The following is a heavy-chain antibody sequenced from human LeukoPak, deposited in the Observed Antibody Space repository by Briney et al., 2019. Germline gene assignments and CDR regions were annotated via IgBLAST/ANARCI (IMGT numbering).Heavy chain of an antibody. CDR2: IYYSGIT. CDR1: GGSISSRSYY. V-gene: IGHV4-39*01. J-gene: IGHJ3*02. D-gene: IGHD2-2*03. Sequence: SETLSLTCTVSGGSISSRSYYWAWIRQPPGKGLEWIGSIYYSGITYYNPSLKSRITISVDTSKNQFSLKLNSVTAADTAAYYCARLDIVVVPATAFDIWGQGTMVIVSS. CDR3: ARLDIVVVPATAFDI.